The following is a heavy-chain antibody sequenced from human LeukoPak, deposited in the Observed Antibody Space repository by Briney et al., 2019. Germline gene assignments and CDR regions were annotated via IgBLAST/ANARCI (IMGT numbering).Heavy chain of an antibody. CDR1: GGSISSSSYY. V-gene: IGHV4-39*07. CDR3: ARVRLVRGVISPFDY. Sequence: SETLSLTCTVSGGSISSSSYYWGWIRQPPGKGLEWIGSIYYSGSTYYNPSLKSRVTISVDTSKNQFSLKLSSVTAADTAVYYCARVRLVRGVISPFDYWGQGTLVTVSS. CDR2: IYYSGST. D-gene: IGHD3-10*01. J-gene: IGHJ4*02.